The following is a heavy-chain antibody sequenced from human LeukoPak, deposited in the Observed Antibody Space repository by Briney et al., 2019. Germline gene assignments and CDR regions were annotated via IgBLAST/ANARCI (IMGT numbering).Heavy chain of an antibody. CDR2: IVVGSGNT. D-gene: IGHD5-24*01. V-gene: IGHV1-58*02. CDR1: GFTFTSSA. Sequence: SVKVSCKASGFTFTSSAMQWVRQARGQRLEWIGWIVVGSGNTNYAQKFQERVTITRDMSTSTAYMELSSLRSEDTAVYYCAARPLRGYSPFDYWGQGTLVTVPS. CDR3: AARPLRGYSPFDY. J-gene: IGHJ4*02.